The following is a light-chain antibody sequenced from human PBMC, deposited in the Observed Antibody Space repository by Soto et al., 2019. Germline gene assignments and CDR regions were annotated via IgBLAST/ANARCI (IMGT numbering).Light chain of an antibody. Sequence: EIVLTQSPGTLSLSPGERATLSCRASQSVSRSYLAWYQQKPGQATRLLIYGASSRATGIPDRFSGSGSGTDFTLTISRLEPEDFAVYYCQQYGSSLFAFGQGTKVEIK. V-gene: IGKV3-20*01. CDR2: GAS. J-gene: IGKJ1*01. CDR1: QSVSRSY. CDR3: QQYGSSLFA.